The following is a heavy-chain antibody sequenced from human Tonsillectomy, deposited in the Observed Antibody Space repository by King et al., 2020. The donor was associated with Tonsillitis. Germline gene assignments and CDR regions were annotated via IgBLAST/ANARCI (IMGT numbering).Heavy chain of an antibody. Sequence: VQLVESGGGLVQPGGSLRLSCAASGFTFSSYWMSWVRKAPGKGLEWVANIKQDGSEKYYVDSVKGRFTISRDNAKNSLYLQMNSLRAEDTAVYYCARDAGYCSGGSCYGAYYYYYYMDVWGKGTTVTVSS. D-gene: IGHD2-15*01. CDR2: IKQDGSEK. CDR1: GFTFSSYW. CDR3: ARDAGYCSGGSCYGAYYYYYYMDV. J-gene: IGHJ6*03. V-gene: IGHV3-7*01.